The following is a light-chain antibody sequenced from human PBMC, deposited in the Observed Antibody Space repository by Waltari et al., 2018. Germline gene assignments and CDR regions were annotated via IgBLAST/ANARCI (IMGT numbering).Light chain of an antibody. J-gene: IGLJ3*02. V-gene: IGLV2-11*01. CDR3: CSFAGSYTLGV. Sequence: QSALTQPRSVSGSPGQSVTISCTGTSSDVGGYNYVSWYQHHPGKAPKPMIYDVSKRPSGVPDRFSGSKSGNPASLTISGLQAEDEADYYCCSFAGSYTLGVFGGGTKLTVL. CDR1: SSDVGGYNY. CDR2: DVS.